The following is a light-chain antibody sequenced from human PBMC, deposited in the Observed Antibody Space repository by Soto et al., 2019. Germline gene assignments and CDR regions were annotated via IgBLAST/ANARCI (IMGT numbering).Light chain of an antibody. V-gene: IGKV1-5*03. J-gene: IGKJ3*01. CDR3: QQYNNYAFN. CDR1: QTLNGW. CDR2: KAS. Sequence: IQLTQSPSTLSASAGDRVTITCRVSQTLNGWLAWYQHKPGNAPKLLIFKASNLQSGVPSRFSGSGSGTEFHLTISSLQPDDSATYYCQQYNNYAFNFGPGTKVEIK.